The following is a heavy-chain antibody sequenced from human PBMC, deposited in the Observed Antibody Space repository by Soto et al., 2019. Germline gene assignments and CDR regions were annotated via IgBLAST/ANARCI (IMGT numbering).Heavy chain of an antibody. J-gene: IGHJ6*02. CDR3: ARYNHPYDFWSGPYDGMDV. CDR2: INPSGGST. CDR1: GYTFTSYY. D-gene: IGHD3-3*01. V-gene: IGHV1-46*01. Sequence: QVQLVQSGAEVKKPGASVKVSCKASGYTFTSYYMHWVRQAPGQGLDWMGIINPSGGSTSYAQKCQGRFSMTRDTSMSTVYMELSSLRSEYTAVYYCARYNHPYDFWSGPYDGMDVWGQGTTVTVSS.